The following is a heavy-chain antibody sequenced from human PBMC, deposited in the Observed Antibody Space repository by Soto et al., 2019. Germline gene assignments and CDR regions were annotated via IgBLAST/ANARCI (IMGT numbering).Heavy chain of an antibody. D-gene: IGHD6-13*01. Sequence: QVQLVESGGGVVRPGRSLRLSCAASGFTFSNYGMHWVRQAPGKGLEWVAAIWYDGSNKYYADSVKGRFTISRDSSKNTRYRQMNSLRAEDTGVYYCARERIAAAGTAYFDYWGQGTLVTVSS. V-gene: IGHV3-33*01. CDR2: IWYDGSNK. CDR3: ARERIAAAGTAYFDY. CDR1: GFTFSNYG. J-gene: IGHJ4*02.